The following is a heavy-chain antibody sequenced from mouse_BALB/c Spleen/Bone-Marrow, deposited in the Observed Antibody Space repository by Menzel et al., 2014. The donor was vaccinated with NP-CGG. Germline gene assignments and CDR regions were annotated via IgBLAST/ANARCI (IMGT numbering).Heavy chain of an antibody. CDR3: ARPYGRGAMDY. D-gene: IGHD1-1*01. V-gene: IGHV1S135*01. CDR2: IDPYNGGT. J-gene: IGHJ4*01. CDR1: GYAFTSYN. Sequence: VQLKESGPELVKPGASVKVSCKASGYAFTSYNMYWVKQSHGKSLEWIGYIDPYNGGTSYYQKFKGKATLTVDKSSSTAYMHLNSLTSEDSAVYYCARPYGRGAMDYWGQGTSVTVSS.